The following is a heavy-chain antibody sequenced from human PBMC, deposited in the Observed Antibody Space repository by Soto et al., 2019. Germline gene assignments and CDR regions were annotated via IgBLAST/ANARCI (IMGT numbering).Heavy chain of an antibody. CDR2: IYYSGST. V-gene: IGHV4-39*01. CDR3: ARGLITGSQYSGGWYYFDS. CDR1: GGSISSSSYY. Sequence: SETLSLTCTVSGGSISSSSYYWGWIRQPPGKGLEWIGSIYYSGSTYYNPSLKSRVTISVDTSKNQFSLKLSSVTAADTAVYYCARGLITGSQYSGGWYYFDSWGQVTQVTVSS. D-gene: IGHD1-26*01. J-gene: IGHJ4*02.